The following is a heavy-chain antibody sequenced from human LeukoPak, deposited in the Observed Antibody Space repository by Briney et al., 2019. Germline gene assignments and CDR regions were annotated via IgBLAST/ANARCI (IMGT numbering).Heavy chain of an antibody. Sequence: PGGSLRLSCAASGFTVSSNYMSCVRQARGKGVEGVSVMYSGGSTYYADSVKGRFTISRDNSKNTLYLQMNSLRAEDTAVYYCARAGGIAAAGFVDVWGQGTTVTVSS. CDR3: ARAGGIAAAGFVDV. CDR1: GFTVSSNY. J-gene: IGHJ6*02. CDR2: MYSGGST. D-gene: IGHD6-25*01. V-gene: IGHV3-53*01.